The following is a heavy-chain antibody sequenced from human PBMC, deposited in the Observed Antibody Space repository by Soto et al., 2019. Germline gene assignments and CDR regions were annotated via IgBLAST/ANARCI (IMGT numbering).Heavy chain of an antibody. CDR1: GGSISSSSYY. D-gene: IGHD6-19*01. CDR3: ARRTVNIRTFYSGLKTHCFDY. V-gene: IGHV4-39*01. CDR2: IYYSGST. J-gene: IGHJ4*02. Sequence: QLQLQESGPGLVKPSETLSLTCAVSGGSISSSSYYWGWIRQPPGKGLEWIGSIYYSGSTYYTPSIQIRVSISVDTSKNQFSLKLNSVTAADTAVYYCARRTVNIRTFYSGLKTHCFDYWGQGTLVTVSS.